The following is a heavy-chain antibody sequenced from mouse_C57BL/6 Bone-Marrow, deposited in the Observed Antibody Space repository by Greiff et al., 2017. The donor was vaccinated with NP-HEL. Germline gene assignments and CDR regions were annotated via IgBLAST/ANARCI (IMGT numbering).Heavy chain of an antibody. V-gene: IGHV1-9*01. CDR1: GYTFTGYW. CDR3: ASAMITTDYYAMDY. D-gene: IGHD2-4*01. J-gene: IGHJ4*01. Sequence: QVQLQQSGAELMKPGASVKLSCKATGYTFTGYWIEWVKQRPGHGLEWIGYILPGSGSTNYNEKFKGKATFTADTSSNTAYMQLRSLTTEDYAIYYCASAMITTDYYAMDYWGQGTSVTVSS. CDR2: ILPGSGST.